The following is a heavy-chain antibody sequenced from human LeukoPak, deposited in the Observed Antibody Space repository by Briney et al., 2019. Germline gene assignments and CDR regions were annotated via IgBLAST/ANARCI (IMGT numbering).Heavy chain of an antibody. CDR3: ARNFYDSSGLFGGTFDI. CDR2: VSSSGNTI. D-gene: IGHD3-22*01. J-gene: IGHJ3*02. CDR1: GFTFSSYE. V-gene: IGHV3-48*03. Sequence: PGGSLRLSCVASGFTFSSYEMNWVRQPPGKGLEWVSHVSSSGNTIYHADSVKGRFTISRDNAKNSLYLQMNSLRAEDTAFYYCARNFYDSSGLFGGTFDIWGQGTMVTVSP.